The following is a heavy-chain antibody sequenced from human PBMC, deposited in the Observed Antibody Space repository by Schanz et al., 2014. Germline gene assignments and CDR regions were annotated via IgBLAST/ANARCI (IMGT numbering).Heavy chain of an antibody. CDR1: GYTFTGYY. CDR2: ITAYNGDT. D-gene: IGHD3-10*01. CDR3: ARAKRFGDMDV. V-gene: IGHV1-18*04. Sequence: QVQLVQSGAEMKKPGASVKVSCKASGYTFTGYYMHWVRQAPGQGLEWMGWITAYNGDTNYALKLQGRVTMTTDTSTSTAYMELRNLRSDDTAVYYCARAKRFGDMDVWGQGTTVTVSS. J-gene: IGHJ6*02.